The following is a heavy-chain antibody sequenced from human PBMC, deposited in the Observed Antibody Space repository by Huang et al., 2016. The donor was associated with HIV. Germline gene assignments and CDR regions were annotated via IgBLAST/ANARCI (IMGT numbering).Heavy chain of an antibody. CDR1: GGSITSSGYF. CDR3: AGRGVTGTGDPPGLFDY. J-gene: IGHJ4*02. D-gene: IGHD7-27*01. CDR2: NYYSGGA. Sequence: QVQLQESGPGLVKPSETLSLTCTVSGGSITSSGYFWGWIRQPPGKGLEWLGSNYYSGGAYDNPSLKSRVTTSGNMSKNQFSLKLTSVTAADTAVYYCAGRGVTGTGDPPGLFDYWGQGTLVTVSS. V-gene: IGHV4-39*01.